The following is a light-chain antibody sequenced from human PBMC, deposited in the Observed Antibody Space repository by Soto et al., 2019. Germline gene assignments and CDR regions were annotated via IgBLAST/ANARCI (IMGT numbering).Light chain of an antibody. V-gene: IGLV2-8*01. CDR3: SSYAGSSTLV. Sequence: QSALTQPPSASGSPGQSVTISCTGASSDVGGYNFVSWYQQHPGKAPKLMIYDVTKRPSGVPDRFSGSKSGNTASLTISGLQAEDEADYYCSSYAGSSTLVFGGGTKLTVL. J-gene: IGLJ3*02. CDR1: SSDVGGYNF. CDR2: DVT.